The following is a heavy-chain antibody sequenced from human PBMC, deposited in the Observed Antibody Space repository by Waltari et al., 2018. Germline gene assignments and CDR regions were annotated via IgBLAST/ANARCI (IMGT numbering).Heavy chain of an antibody. D-gene: IGHD6-19*01. V-gene: IGHV3-48*03. CDR3: ARDTSIAVAGTAANAVDI. J-gene: IGHJ3*02. Sequence: EVQLVESGGGLVQPGGSLRLSCAASGFTFSSYEMKWGRQAPGKGLEWVSYISSSGSTIYYADSVKGRFTISRDNAKNSLYLQMNSLRAEDTAVYYCARDTSIAVAGTAANAVDIWGQGTMVTVSS. CDR2: ISSSGSTI. CDR1: GFTFSSYE.